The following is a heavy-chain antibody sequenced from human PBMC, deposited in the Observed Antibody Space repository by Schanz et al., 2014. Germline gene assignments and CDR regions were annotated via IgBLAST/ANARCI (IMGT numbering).Heavy chain of an antibody. CDR1: GGSIRSYF. CDR3: ARDSLRGATGGYGMDV. J-gene: IGHJ6*02. V-gene: IGHV4-59*12. D-gene: IGHD2-8*02. Sequence: QVQLQESGPGLLKPSETLSLTCTVSGGSIRSYFWSWIRQPPGKGLEWIGYIYYSGSSDYNPSLKSRVTISVDTSKNQFSLKLRSVTAADTAVYYCARDSLRGATGGYGMDVWGQGTTVTVSS. CDR2: IYYSGSS.